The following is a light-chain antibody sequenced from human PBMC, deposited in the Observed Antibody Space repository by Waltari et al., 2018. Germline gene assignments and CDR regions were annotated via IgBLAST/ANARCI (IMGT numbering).Light chain of an antibody. CDR3: QYYNSAPRT. Sequence: VVLTPSPGTLSLSPGESATLSCRASEKITSSYIAWYQHKPGQAPRLLIYTASYRATGVPDRFSGSGSGTDFVLTISRLEPEDFAVYYCQYYNSAPRTFGQGTKVDIK. CDR1: EKITSSY. J-gene: IGKJ1*01. CDR2: TAS. V-gene: IGKV3-20*01.